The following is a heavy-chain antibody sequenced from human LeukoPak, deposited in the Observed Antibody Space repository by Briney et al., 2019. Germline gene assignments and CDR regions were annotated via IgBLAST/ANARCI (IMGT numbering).Heavy chain of an antibody. V-gene: IGHV4-34*01. CDR1: GGSFSGYY. CDR3: ARDSRRGIAVALVN. J-gene: IGHJ4*02. CDR2: INHSGST. Sequence: SETLSLTCAVYGGSFSGYYWSWIRQPPGKGLEWIGEINHSGSTNYNPSLKSRVTISVDTSKNQFSLKLSSVTAADTAVYYCARDSRRGIAVALVNWGRGTLVTVSS. D-gene: IGHD6-19*01.